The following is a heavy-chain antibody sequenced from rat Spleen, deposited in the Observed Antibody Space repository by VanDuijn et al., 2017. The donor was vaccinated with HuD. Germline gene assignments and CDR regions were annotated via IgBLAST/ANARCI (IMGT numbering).Heavy chain of an antibody. V-gene: IGHV4-2*01. CDR2: INKDSRTI. CDR3: VRERVPGFAFYFDY. Sequence: EVQLVESGGGLVQPGRSLKLSCAASGFNFNDYWMGWVRQAPGKGLEWIGEINKDSRTIKYSPSLKDKFTVSRDNAQNTLYLLMTKLGSEDTAIYFCVRERVPGFAFYFDYWGQGVMVTVSS. J-gene: IGHJ2*01. D-gene: IGHD1-4*01. CDR1: GFNFNDYW.